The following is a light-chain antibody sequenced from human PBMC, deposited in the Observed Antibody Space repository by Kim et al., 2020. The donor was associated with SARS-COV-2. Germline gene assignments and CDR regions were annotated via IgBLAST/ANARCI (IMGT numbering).Light chain of an antibody. Sequence: QSVTSTCTGTGSDVGGFDYVSWYQQHPGKAPKLIIYDVNKGPSGVPDRFSGSKSGNTASLTISGLQAEDEADYYCCSYAGSYTWVFGGGTQPDRP. J-gene: IGLJ3*02. CDR3: CSYAGSYTWV. CDR2: DVN. CDR1: GSDVGGFDY. V-gene: IGLV2-11*01.